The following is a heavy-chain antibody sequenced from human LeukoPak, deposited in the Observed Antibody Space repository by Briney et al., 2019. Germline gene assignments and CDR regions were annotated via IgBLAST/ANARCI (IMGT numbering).Heavy chain of an antibody. CDR3: ARNNWGIDD. CDR2: INTDGSDT. D-gene: IGHD7-27*01. J-gene: IGHJ4*02. V-gene: IGHV3-74*01. CDR1: GFTFSNHW. Sequence: GGSLRLSCAASGFTFSNHWMHWVRQVSGKGLVWVSRINTDGSDTSCADSVEGRFTISRDNARNTLYLQMNSLRPEDTAVYYCARNNWGIDDWGQGTLVTVSS.